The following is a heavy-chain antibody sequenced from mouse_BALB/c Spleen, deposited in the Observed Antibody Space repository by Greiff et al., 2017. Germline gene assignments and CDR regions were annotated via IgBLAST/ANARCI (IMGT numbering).Heavy chain of an antibody. Sequence: VQLQQSGAELVRPGASVTLSCKASGYTFTDYEMHWVKQTPVHGLEWIGAIDPETGGTAYNQKFKGKATLTADKSSSTAYMELRSLTSEDSAVYYCTRPDGYYAMDYWGQGTSVTVSS. CDR1: GYTFTDYE. CDR2: IDPETGGT. CDR3: TRPDGYYAMDY. V-gene: IGHV1-15*01. J-gene: IGHJ4*01.